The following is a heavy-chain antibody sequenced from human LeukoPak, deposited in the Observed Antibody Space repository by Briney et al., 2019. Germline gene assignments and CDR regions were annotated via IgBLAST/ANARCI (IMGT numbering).Heavy chain of an antibody. D-gene: IGHD1-14*01. J-gene: IGHJ4*02. Sequence: SETLSLTCAVYGGSFSGYYWSWIRQPPGKGLEWIGEINHSGSTNYNPSLKSRVTISVDTSKNQFSLKLSSVTAADTAVYYCARDNRGHFDYWGQGTLVTVSS. V-gene: IGHV4-34*01. CDR2: INHSGST. CDR3: ARDNRGHFDY. CDR1: GGSFSGYY.